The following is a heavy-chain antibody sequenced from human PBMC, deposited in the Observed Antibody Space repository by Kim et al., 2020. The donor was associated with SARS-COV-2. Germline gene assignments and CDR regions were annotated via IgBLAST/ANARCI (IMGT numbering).Heavy chain of an antibody. CDR1: GFTFSSYD. Sequence: GGSLRLSCAASGFTFSSYDMHWVRQATGKGLEWVSAIGTAGDTYYPGSVKGRFTISRENAKNSLYLQMNSLRAGDTAVYYCARTPSERYFDLWGRGTLVTVSS. J-gene: IGHJ2*01. V-gene: IGHV3-13*04. CDR3: ARTPSERYFDL. CDR2: IGTAGDT.